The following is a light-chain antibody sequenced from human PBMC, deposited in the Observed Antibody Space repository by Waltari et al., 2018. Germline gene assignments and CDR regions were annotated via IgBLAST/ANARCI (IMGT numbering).Light chain of an antibody. V-gene: IGKV3-20*01. CDR1: QSVSSSY. J-gene: IGKJ2*01. CDR3: QQYGSSPPET. Sequence: EIVLTQSPGTLSLSPGERATLSCRASQSVSSSYLAWYQQKPGQAPRLLIYGASSRATGIPDRFSGSGSGTDFTLTISRLEPKDFAVYYCQQYGSSPPETFGQGTKLEIK. CDR2: GAS.